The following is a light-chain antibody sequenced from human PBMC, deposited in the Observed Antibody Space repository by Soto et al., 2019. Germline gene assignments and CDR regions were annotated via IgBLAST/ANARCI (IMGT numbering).Light chain of an antibody. CDR3: QQYNNWQWT. V-gene: IGKV3-15*01. CDR1: QTVNNN. CDR2: GAS. J-gene: IGKJ1*01. Sequence: VMTQAAATLSVSPGEGATLYCRASQTVNNNVAWYQLKDGQVPRLLIYGASTRATDVPARFSGSGSGTEFTLTISSLQSEDFAEYHCQQYNNWQWTFGQGTKVDI.